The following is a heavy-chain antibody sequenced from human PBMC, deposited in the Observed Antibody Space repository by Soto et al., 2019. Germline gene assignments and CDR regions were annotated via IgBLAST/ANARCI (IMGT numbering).Heavy chain of an antibody. J-gene: IGHJ3*02. CDR1: GVSISSSIYY. D-gene: IGHD6-19*01. CDR3: ATPYRIGSGWYVAFDI. V-gene: IGHV4-39*01. Sequence: PSDTLSLTCTLSGVSISSSIYYWGWIRQHTGKGLEWIGSIYYSGSTYYNPSLKSRVTISVDTSKNQFSLKLSSVTAADTAVYYCATPYRIGSGWYVAFDIWGQGTMVT. CDR2: IYYSGST.